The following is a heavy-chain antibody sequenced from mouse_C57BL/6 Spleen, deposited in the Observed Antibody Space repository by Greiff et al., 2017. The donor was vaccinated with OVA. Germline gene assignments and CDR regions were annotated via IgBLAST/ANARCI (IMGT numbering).Heavy chain of an antibody. CDR1: GFTFSNYW. D-gene: IGHD2-1*01. Sequence: EVKLMESGGGLVQPGGSMKLSCVASGFTFSNYWMNWVRQSPEKGLEWVAQIRLKSDNYATHYAESVKGRFTISRYDSKSSVYLQMNNLRAEDTGIYYCTGLYGNYEVYYFDYWGQGTTLTVSS. CDR2: IRLKSDNYAT. V-gene: IGHV6-3*01. J-gene: IGHJ2*01. CDR3: TGLYGNYEVYYFDY.